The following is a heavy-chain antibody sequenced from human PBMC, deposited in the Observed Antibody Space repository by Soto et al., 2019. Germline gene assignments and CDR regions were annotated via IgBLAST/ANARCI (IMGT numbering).Heavy chain of an antibody. CDR3: ARGSVTLDY. D-gene: IGHD4-4*01. V-gene: IGHV4-59*01. Sequence: QVQRQESGPGLVKPSETLSLTCTVSGGSISSYYWSWIRQPPGKGLEWIGYIYYSGSTNYNPSLKSRVTISVDTSKNQFSLKLSSVTAADTAVYYCARGSVTLDYWGQGTLVTVSS. CDR1: GGSISSYY. J-gene: IGHJ4*02. CDR2: IYYSGST.